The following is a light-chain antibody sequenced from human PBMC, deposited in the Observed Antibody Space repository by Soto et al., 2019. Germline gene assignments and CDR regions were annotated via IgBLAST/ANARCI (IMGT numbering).Light chain of an antibody. CDR3: QSYDSSLSGYV. Sequence: QAVVTQPPSVSGAPGQRVTMFCTGSSSNIGAGYDVHWYQQLPGTVPKLLIYGNTNRPSGVPDRFSGSKSGTSASLAITGLQAEDEADYYCQSYDSSLSGYVFGTGTKLTVL. CDR1: SSNIGAGYD. CDR2: GNT. V-gene: IGLV1-40*01. J-gene: IGLJ1*01.